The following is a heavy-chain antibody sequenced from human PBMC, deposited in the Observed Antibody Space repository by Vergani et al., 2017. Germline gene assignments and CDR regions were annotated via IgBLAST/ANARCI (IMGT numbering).Heavy chain of an antibody. D-gene: IGHD5-24*01. Sequence: QVHLNEAGPGLVKPSQTLSLTCTVPGASITSGSFYWSWIRQPAGKGLEWIGRIHASGTKNYNPSLRSRVTLSVDTSKNQLSLKMISMTAADTAVYYCAKGPTSSRGYFDHWGQGTLVIASS. V-gene: IGHV4-61*02. CDR3: AKGPTSSRGYFDH. CDR2: IHASGTK. CDR1: GASITSGSFY. J-gene: IGHJ4*03.